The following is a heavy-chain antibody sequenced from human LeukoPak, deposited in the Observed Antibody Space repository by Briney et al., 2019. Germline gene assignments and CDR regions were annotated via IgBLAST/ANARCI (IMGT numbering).Heavy chain of an antibody. CDR1: GFTVSSNY. V-gene: IGHV3-53*01. D-gene: IGHD5-18*01. CDR2: IYSGGNT. CDR3: ARGGIQLWKWAFDY. J-gene: IGHJ4*02. Sequence: GGSLRLSCAASGFTVSSNYMNWVRQAPGKGLDWVSVIYSGGNTYYADSVKGRFTISRDNSKNTLYLQMNSLRVEDMAIYYCARGGIQLWKWAFDYWGQGTLVTVPS.